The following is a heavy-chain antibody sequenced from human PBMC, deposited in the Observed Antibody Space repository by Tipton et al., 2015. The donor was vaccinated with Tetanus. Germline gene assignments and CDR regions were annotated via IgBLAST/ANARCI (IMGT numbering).Heavy chain of an antibody. CDR2: IYFEGST. CDR1: GASISDKKYY. J-gene: IGHJ4*02. CDR3: AREVPAAGHFDS. V-gene: IGHV4-39*07. D-gene: IGHD2-2*01. Sequence: LRLSCTVSGASISDKKYYWGWIRQAPGKGLEWIASIYFEGSTYYSPSLRSRLTISVDTSKNQFSLKLSSVTAADTAIYYCAREVPAAGHFDSWGQGTLVTVSS.